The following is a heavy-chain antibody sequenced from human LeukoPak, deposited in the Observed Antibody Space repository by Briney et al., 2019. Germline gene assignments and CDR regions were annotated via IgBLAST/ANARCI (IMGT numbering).Heavy chain of an antibody. D-gene: IGHD1-20*01. CDR2: INSDGGST. Sequence: GGSLRLSCTASGFTFSSYWMHWVRQAPGKGLVWVSRINSDGGSTSYADSVKGRFTISRDNSKNTLYLQMNSLRAEDTAVYYCAKGWARYNWNAFDYWGQGTLVTVSS. J-gene: IGHJ4*02. V-gene: IGHV3-74*01. CDR3: AKGWARYNWNAFDY. CDR1: GFTFSSYW.